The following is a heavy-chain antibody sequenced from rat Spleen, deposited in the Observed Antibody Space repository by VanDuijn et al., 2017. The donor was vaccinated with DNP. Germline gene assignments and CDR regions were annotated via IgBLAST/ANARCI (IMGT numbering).Heavy chain of an antibody. J-gene: IGHJ1*01. CDR1: RFTFNSYW. V-gene: IGHV5-31*01. Sequence: EVQLVESGGDLVQPGRSLKLSCVASRFTFNSYWMAWIRQVPGKGLEWVASITNSGGSTYYPDSVKGRFTISRDNAKNTLYLQMNSLRSEDTATYYCARGVYYYSATYWYFDFWGPGVMVTVSS. CDR3: ARGVYYYSATYWYFDF. D-gene: IGHD1-1*01. CDR2: ITNSGGST.